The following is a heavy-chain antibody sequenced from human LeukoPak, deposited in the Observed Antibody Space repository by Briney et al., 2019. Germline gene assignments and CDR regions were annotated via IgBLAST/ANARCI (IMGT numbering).Heavy chain of an antibody. J-gene: IGHJ4*02. D-gene: IGHD2-2*01. Sequence: VASVKVFCKASGYTFTGYYMHWVRQAPGQGLEWMGWINPNSGGTNYAQKFQGRVTMTRDTSISTAYMELSRLRSDDTAVYYCASTYCSSTSCALGFDYWGQGTLVTVSS. CDR2: INPNSGGT. CDR1: GYTFTGYY. CDR3: ASTYCSSTSCALGFDY. V-gene: IGHV1-2*02.